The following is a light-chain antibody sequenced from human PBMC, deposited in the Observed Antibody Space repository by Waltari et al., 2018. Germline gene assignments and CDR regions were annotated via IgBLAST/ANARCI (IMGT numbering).Light chain of an antibody. CDR2: GAS. CDR3: HQYNNGPPYN. V-gene: IGKV3-15*01. CDR1: QSVTTN. Sequence: EIVMTQSPATLSVSPGERAVLSCRASQSVTTNLAWYPPKPGQAPRPLIYGASTMATNIPARFSGSGSGTEFNLTISSLQSEDFAVYYCHQYNNGPPYNFGQGTKLEI. J-gene: IGKJ2*01.